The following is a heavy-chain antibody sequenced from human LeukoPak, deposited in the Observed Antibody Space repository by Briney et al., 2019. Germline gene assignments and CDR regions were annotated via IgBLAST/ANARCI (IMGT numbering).Heavy chain of an antibody. CDR1: GFTFSSYA. CDR2: IYSGGST. D-gene: IGHD3-22*01. J-gene: IGHJ3*02. CDR3: ARNYYDSSGYYYAAFDI. Sequence: PGGSLRLSCAASGFTFSSYAMSWVRQAPGRGLEWVSVIYSGGSTYYADSVKGRFTISRDNSKNTLYLQMNSLRAEDTAVYYCARNYYDSSGYYYAAFDIWGQGTMVTVSS. V-gene: IGHV3-66*01.